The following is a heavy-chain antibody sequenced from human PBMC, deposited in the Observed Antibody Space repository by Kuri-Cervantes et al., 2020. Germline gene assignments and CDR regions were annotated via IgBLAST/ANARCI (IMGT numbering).Heavy chain of an antibody. D-gene: IGHD5-18*01. Sequence: GESLKISCAASGFTFSSYAMSWVRQAPGKGLEWVSVIYSGGSTYYADSVKGRFTISRDNSKNTLYLQMNSLRAEDTAVYYCARDWYSYGYESPFDYWGQGTLVTVSS. J-gene: IGHJ4*02. V-gene: IGHV3-66*01. CDR3: ARDWYSYGYESPFDY. CDR1: GFTFSSYA. CDR2: IYSGGST.